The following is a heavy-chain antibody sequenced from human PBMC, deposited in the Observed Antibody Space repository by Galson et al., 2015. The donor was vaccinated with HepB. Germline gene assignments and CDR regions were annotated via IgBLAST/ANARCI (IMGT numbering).Heavy chain of an antibody. D-gene: IGHD6-19*01. CDR1: GGSFSGYY. CDR2: INHSGST. J-gene: IGHJ4*02. Sequence: SETLSLTCAVYGGSFSGYYWSWIRQPPGKGLEWIGEINHSGSTNYNPSLKSRVTISVDTSKNQFSLKLSSVTAADTAVYYCARGRIYWQWLVLGGSFDYWGQGTLVTVSS. V-gene: IGHV4-34*01. CDR3: ARGRIYWQWLVLGGSFDY.